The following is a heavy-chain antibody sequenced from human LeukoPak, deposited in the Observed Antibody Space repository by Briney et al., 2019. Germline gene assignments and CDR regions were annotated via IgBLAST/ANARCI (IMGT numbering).Heavy chain of an antibody. CDR3: ARGVDSARSWFDP. CDR2: IYYSGST. CDR1: GGSISSSSYY. D-gene: IGHD5-18*01. Sequence: PSETLSLTCTVSGGSISSSSYYWGWIRQPPGKGLEWIGSIYYSGSTYYNPSLKSRVTISVDTSKNQFSLKLSSVTAADTAVYYCARGVDSARSWFDPWGQGTLVTVSS. V-gene: IGHV4-39*07. J-gene: IGHJ5*02.